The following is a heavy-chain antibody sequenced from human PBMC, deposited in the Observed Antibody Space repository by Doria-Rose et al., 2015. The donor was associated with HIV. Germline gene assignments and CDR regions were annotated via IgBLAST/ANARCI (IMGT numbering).Heavy chain of an antibody. CDR3: AKDRVRVVQAATTLDF. J-gene: IGHJ4*02. D-gene: IGHD2-2*01. CDR2: INVDNGNT. CDR1: RYAFTRYA. Sequence: QVQLVQSGAEVKKPGASVRVSCKASRYAFTRYAMHWVRQAPGQRPEWMGWINVDNGNTEYSQKFQGRLTITRDTSASTAYMELSRLTSDDTAVYYCAKDRVRVVQAATTLDFWGQGTLVTVSS. V-gene: IGHV1-3*01.